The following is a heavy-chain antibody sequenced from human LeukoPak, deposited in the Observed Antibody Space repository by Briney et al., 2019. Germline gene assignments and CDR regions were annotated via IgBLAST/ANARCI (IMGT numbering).Heavy chain of an antibody. CDR3: VREGVGATFDY. J-gene: IGHJ4*02. D-gene: IGHD1-26*01. CDR2: VNGDGSST. Sequence: GGSLRLSCAASGFTFSSYAMSWVRQAPGKGLVWVSRVNGDGSSTNYADSVKGRFTISRDIAKNTLYLQMNSLRAEDTAVYYCVREGVGATFDYWGQGTLVTVSA. CDR1: GFTFSSYA. V-gene: IGHV3-74*01.